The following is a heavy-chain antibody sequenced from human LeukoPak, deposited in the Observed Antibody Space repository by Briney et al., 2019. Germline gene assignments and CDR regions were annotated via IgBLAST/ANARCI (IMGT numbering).Heavy chain of an antibody. CDR3: ARGRCGGDCYSFDY. Sequence: SETLSLTCTVSGGSISSSSYYWGWIRQPPGKGLEWIGSIYYSGSTYYNPSLKSRVTISVDTSKNQFSLKLSSVTAADTAVYYCARGRCGGDCYSFDYWGQGTLVTVSS. D-gene: IGHD2-21*02. V-gene: IGHV4-39*01. CDR2: IYYSGST. CDR1: GGSISSSSYY. J-gene: IGHJ4*02.